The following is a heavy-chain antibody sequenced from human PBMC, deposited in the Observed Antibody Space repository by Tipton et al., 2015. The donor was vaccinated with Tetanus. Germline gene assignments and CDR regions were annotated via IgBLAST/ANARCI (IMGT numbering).Heavy chain of an antibody. CDR2: ISYDGSNK. V-gene: IGHV3-30*18. D-gene: IGHD2-21*02. Sequence: SLRLSCAASGFTFSSYGMHWVRQAPGKGLEWVAVISYDGSNKYYADSVKGRFTISRDNSKNTLYLQMNSLRAEDTAVYYCAKGSSPLRMVVTAGSWWGQGTLVTVSS. J-gene: IGHJ4*02. CDR1: GFTFSSYG. CDR3: AKGSSPLRMVVTAGSW.